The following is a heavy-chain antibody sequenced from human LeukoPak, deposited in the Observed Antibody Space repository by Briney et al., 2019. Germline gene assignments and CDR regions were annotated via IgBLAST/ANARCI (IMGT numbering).Heavy chain of an antibody. CDR2: ISFDGGNK. CDR3: ARDSVTTGNHFDS. Sequence: GGSLRLSCEASGSTFSGHAMHWVRQAPGKGLEWVAVISFDGGNKNYADSVKGRFTISGDDSKNTLYLHMRSLRAEDTAVYYCARDSVTTGNHFDSWGQGALVTVSS. J-gene: IGHJ4*02. V-gene: IGHV3-30-3*01. D-gene: IGHD4-17*01. CDR1: GSTFSGHA.